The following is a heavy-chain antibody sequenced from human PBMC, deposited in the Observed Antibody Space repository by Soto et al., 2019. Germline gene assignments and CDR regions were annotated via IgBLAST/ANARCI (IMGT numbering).Heavy chain of an antibody. CDR1: GFTFSSYA. V-gene: IGHV3-23*01. CDR3: AKESSLNYYGSGSYYFDY. D-gene: IGHD3-10*01. CDR2: ISGSGGST. Sequence: GGSLRLSCAASGFTFSSYAMSWVRQAPGKGLEWVSAISGSGGSTYYADSVKGRFTISRDNSKNTLYLQMNSLRAEDTAVYYCAKESSLNYYGSGSYYFDYWGQGTLVTVSS. J-gene: IGHJ4*02.